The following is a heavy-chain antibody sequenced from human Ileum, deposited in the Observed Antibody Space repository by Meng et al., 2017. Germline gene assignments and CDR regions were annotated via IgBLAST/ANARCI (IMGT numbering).Heavy chain of an antibody. D-gene: IGHD3-9*01. Sequence: SETLSLTCTVSGGSISSYYWSWIRQPAGKGLEWIGRIYTSGSTNYNPSLKSRVTMSVDTSKNQFSLKLSSVTAADTAVYYCARESGRYFDWLLEAGWFDPWGQGTRVTVSS. V-gene: IGHV4-4*07. J-gene: IGHJ5*02. CDR1: GGSISSYY. CDR2: IYTSGST. CDR3: ARESGRYFDWLLEAGWFDP.